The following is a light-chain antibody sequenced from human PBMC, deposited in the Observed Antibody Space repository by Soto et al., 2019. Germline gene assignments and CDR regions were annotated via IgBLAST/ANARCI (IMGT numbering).Light chain of an antibody. CDR2: LNSDGSH. J-gene: IGLJ2*01. V-gene: IGLV4-69*02. CDR3: QTWGTGTVL. CDR1: SGHSNYA. Sequence: QSVLTQSPSASASLGASVKLTCTLSSGHSNYAIAWHQQQPGKGPRYLMKLNSDGSHNKGDRIPDRFSGSSSGAERYLTISSLQSEDEADYYCQTWGTGTVLFGGGTQLTVL.